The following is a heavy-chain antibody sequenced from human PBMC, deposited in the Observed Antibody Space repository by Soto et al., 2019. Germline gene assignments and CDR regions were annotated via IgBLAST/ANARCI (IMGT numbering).Heavy chain of an antibody. CDR3: ARGGQAGVRFLEWLTGYYYMDV. CDR2: IKQDGSEK. Sequence: PGGSLRLSCAASGFTFSSYWMSWVRQAPGKGLEWVANIKQDGSEKYYVDSVKGRFTISRDNAKNSLYLQMNSLRAEDTAVYYCARGGQAGVRFLEWLTGYYYMDVWGKGTTVTVFS. D-gene: IGHD3-3*01. V-gene: IGHV3-7*01. CDR1: GFTFSSYW. J-gene: IGHJ6*03.